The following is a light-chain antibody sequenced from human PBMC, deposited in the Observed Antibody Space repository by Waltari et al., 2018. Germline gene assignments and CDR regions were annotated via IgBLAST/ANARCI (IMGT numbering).Light chain of an antibody. CDR1: SPNIGNSY. V-gene: IGLV1-51*02. Sequence: QSVLTQPPSVSAAPGQKVTISCSGSSPNIGNSYVSWYQQFPGTAPKLLIHENRKPPSEIPDRFSGSKSGTSATLVITELQTGDEADYYCGAWDSSLSAGGVFGGGTKVTVL. CDR3: GAWDSSLSAGGV. CDR2: ENR. J-gene: IGLJ3*02.